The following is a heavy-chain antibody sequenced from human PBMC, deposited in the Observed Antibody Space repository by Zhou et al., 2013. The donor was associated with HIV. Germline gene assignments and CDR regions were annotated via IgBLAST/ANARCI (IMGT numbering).Heavy chain of an antibody. D-gene: IGHD2-21*01. CDR2: IIPMFGTT. Sequence: QVQLVQSGAEVRKPASSVRVSCKASGGSFTTYGVSWVRQAPGQGLEWMGGIIPMFGTTKFAQKFLGRVTISTDESTSTAYLELNNLSSDDTAVYYCARDGETWIADTWGQGTMVTVSS. V-gene: IGHV1-69*05. CDR3: ARDGETWIADT. J-gene: IGHJ3*01. CDR1: GGSFTTYG.